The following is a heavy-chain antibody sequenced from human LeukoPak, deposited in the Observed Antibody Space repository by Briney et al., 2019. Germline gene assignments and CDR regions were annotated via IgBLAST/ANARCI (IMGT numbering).Heavy chain of an antibody. CDR2: IYYSGNT. D-gene: IGHD6-13*01. J-gene: IGHJ4*02. CDR1: GGSISTYY. Sequence: PSETLSLTCTVSGGSISTYYWNWIRQPPGKGLEWIANIYYSGNTNYDPSLESRVTISVGASENQFSLKLNSVTAADTAVYYCARRIHGSSHVDCWGQGTLVTVSS. V-gene: IGHV4-59*08. CDR3: ARRIHGSSHVDC.